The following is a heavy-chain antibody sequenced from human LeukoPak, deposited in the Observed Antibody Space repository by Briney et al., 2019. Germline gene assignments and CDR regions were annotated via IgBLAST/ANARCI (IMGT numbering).Heavy chain of an antibody. V-gene: IGHV3-48*01. CDR2: ISSSGSTI. J-gene: IGHJ4*02. CDR1: GFTFSSYW. CDR3: ARGGRSGYDLH. D-gene: IGHD5-12*01. Sequence: GRSLRLSCEASGFTFSSYWMSWVRQAPGKGLEWVSYISSSGSTIYYADSVKGRFTISRDNAKNSLYLQMNSLRAEDTAVYYCARGGRSGYDLHWGQGTLVTVSS.